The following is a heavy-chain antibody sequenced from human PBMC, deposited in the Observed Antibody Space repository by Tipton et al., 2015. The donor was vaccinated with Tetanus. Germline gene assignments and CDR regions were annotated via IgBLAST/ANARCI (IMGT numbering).Heavy chain of an antibody. V-gene: IGHV3-21*01. Sequence: SLRLSCGVSGFTLSTTKMNWVRQAPGRGLEWVSSISSTSRYIYYADSLEGRFTISRDNAKNSLYLLMDSLRAEDTAVYYCARDQIVEQATRDHDYGVDVWGQGTTVTVSS. CDR1: GFTLSTTK. D-gene: IGHD3-22*01. CDR3: ARDQIVEQATRDHDYGVDV. J-gene: IGHJ6*02. CDR2: ISSTSRYI.